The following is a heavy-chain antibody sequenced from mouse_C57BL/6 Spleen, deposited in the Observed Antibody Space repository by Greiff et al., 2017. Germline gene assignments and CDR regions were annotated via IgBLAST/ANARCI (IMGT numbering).Heavy chain of an antibody. V-gene: IGHV1-80*01. J-gene: IGHJ2*01. D-gene: IGHD2-14*01. CDR2: IYPGDGDT. CDR3: ARWGTAAFFDY. Sequence: QVQLQQPGAELVKPGASVKISCKASGYAFSSYWMNWVKQRPGKGLEWIGQIYPGDGDTNYNEKFKGKATLTADKSSSTAYMQLSSLTSEDSAVYFCARWGTAAFFDYWGQGTTLTVSS. CDR1: GYAFSSYW.